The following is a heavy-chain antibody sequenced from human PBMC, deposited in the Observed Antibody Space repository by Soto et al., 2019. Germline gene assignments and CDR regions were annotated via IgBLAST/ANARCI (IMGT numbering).Heavy chain of an antibody. V-gene: IGHV1-2*02. J-gene: IGHJ6*02. Sequence: GASVKVSCKASGYTFTGYYMHWVLQAPGQGLEWMGWINPNSGGTNYAQKFQGRVTMTRDTSISTAYMELSRLRSDDTAVYYCARNLGFWSGYYRLDYYYGMDVWGQGTTVTVSS. D-gene: IGHD3-3*01. CDR2: INPNSGGT. CDR1: GYTFTGYY. CDR3: ARNLGFWSGYYRLDYYYGMDV.